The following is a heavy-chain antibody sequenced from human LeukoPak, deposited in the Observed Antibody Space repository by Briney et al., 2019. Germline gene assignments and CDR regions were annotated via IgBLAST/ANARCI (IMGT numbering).Heavy chain of an antibody. V-gene: IGHV3-74*01. CDR2: INSDGRST. D-gene: IGHD3-22*01. Sequence: GGSLRLSCAASGFTFSRYWMHWVRHAPGKGLVWVSRINSDGRSTSYADSVKGRFTISRDNAKNSLYLQMNSLRAEDTAVYYCARGEGAYYYDSSGYSWVYWGQGTLVTVSS. J-gene: IGHJ4*02. CDR1: GFTFSRYW. CDR3: ARGEGAYYYDSSGYSWVY.